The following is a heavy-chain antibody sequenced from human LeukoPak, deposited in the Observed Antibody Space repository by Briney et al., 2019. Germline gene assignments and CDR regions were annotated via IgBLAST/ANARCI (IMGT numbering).Heavy chain of an antibody. J-gene: IGHJ3*02. Sequence: RRSLRLSCAAAGFTFSSYWMHWVRQAPGKGLVWVSRINSDGSRTSYADSVKGRFTISRDNAKNTLYLQMNSLRAEDTAVYYCAKVGCSGGSCYQYDAFDMWGQGTMVTVSS. V-gene: IGHV3-74*01. CDR3: AKVGCSGGSCYQYDAFDM. CDR1: GFTFSSYW. D-gene: IGHD2-15*01. CDR2: INSDGSRT.